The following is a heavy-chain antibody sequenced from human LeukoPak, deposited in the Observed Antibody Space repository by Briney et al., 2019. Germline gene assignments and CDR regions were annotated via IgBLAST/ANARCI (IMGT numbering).Heavy chain of an antibody. D-gene: IGHD5-12*01. CDR1: GFTFSTDA. Sequence: GGSLRLSCAASGFTFSTDAMSWVRQAPGKGLEWVSGISDRGGTTYYADSVKGRFTISRDNSKNTLYLQMNSLRAEDTAVYYCAKHSYRVDSFTDYWGQGTLVTVSS. V-gene: IGHV3-23*01. CDR2: ISDRGGTT. CDR3: AKHSYRVDSFTDY. J-gene: IGHJ4*02.